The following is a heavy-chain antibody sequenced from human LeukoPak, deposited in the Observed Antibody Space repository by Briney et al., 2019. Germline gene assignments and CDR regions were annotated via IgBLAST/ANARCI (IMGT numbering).Heavy chain of an antibody. J-gene: IGHJ6*03. V-gene: IGHV1-18*01. CDR2: ISAYNGNT. CDR1: GYTFTSYG. Sequence: WASVKVSCKASGYTFTSYGISWVRQAPGQGLEWMGWISAYNGNTNYAQKLQGRVTITADKSTSTAYMELSSLRSEDTAVYYCAREVPDYYYYMDVWGKGTTVTVSS. CDR3: AREVPDYYYYMDV.